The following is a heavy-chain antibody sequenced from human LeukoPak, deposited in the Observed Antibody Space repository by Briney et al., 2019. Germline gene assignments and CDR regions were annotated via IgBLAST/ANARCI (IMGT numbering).Heavy chain of an antibody. J-gene: IGHJ4*02. CDR2: ISWNSGSI. V-gene: IGHV3-9*01. CDR3: AKDPYDISGYYFDY. D-gene: IGHD3-22*01. Sequence: RQAPGXXXXXXXXISWNSGSIGYADSVKGRFTISRDNAKNSLYLQMNSLRAEDTALYYCAKDPYDISGYYFDYWGQGTLVTVSS.